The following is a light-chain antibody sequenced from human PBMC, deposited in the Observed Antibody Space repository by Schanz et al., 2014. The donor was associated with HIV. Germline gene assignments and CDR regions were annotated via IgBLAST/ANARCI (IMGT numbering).Light chain of an antibody. CDR3: CSYAGNTTWV. CDR1: SSNIGTYDL. V-gene: IGLV2-23*01. J-gene: IGLJ3*02. Sequence: QSVLTQPASVSGSPGQSITISCTGTSSNIGTYDLVSWYQQHPGKAPKVIIYEDYKRPSGVSNRFSGSKSGNTASLTISGLRAEDEADYHCCSYAGNTTWVFGGGTKLTVL. CDR2: EDY.